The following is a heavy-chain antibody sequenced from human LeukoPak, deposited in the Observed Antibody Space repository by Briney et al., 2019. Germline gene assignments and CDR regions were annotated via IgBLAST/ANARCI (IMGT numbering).Heavy chain of an antibody. V-gene: IGHV3-33*05. J-gene: IGHJ4*02. D-gene: IGHD4-17*01. CDR1: GFTFSTHD. CDR2: ISSDGSDK. CDR3: ARQYGDYCFEV. Sequence: GRSLRLSCAASGFTFSTHDMHWVRQAPGKGLEWVAVISSDGSDKYYTDSVRGRFTISRDNSRNRLYMQMNSLGGEDTALYYCARQYGDYCFEVWGKEALVTVSS.